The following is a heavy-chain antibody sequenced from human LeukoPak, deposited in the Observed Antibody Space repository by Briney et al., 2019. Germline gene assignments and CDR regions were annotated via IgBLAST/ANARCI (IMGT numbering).Heavy chain of an antibody. CDR2: IYNSGSS. J-gene: IGHJ4*02. CDR1: GVSISSTSQA. V-gene: IGHV4-39*01. Sequence: PSETLSLTCTVSGVSISSTSQAWGWSRQPPGKGLEWLGNIYNSGSSNYSPSLRSRVSISVDTSKNQFSLRLRSVTAADTAVYYCGRDTHLESWGQGILVTVSS. CDR3: GRDTHLES.